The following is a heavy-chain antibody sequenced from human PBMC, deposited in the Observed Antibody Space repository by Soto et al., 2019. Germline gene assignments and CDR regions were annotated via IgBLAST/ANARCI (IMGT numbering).Heavy chain of an antibody. D-gene: IGHD2-2*01. Sequence: ASVKVSCKASGFTCSRSAVQWVRQARGQGLEWIGWIVVGSGNTNYAQKFEERVTITRDLSTSTAYMELSSLRSEDTAVYYCAKARCSSTSCGCDYWGQGTLVTVSS. V-gene: IGHV1-58*01. J-gene: IGHJ4*02. CDR2: IVVGSGNT. CDR1: GFTCSRSA. CDR3: AKARCSSTSCGCDY.